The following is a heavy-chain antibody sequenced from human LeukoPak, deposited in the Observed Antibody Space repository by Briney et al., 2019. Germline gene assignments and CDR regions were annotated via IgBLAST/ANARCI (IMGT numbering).Heavy chain of an antibody. CDR3: ARSIGPGCSSTSCFVSFDY. CDR1: GYRFTTYW. CDR2: IYSGDSDP. V-gene: IGHV5-51*01. J-gene: IGHJ4*02. D-gene: IGHD2-2*01. Sequence: GGSLKIFCGGSGYRFTTYWIDWVRQMPGKGVELVGIIYSGDSDPRYSPFFQGQVPTSDDKSATPAYLQWSSLKASDTAMYYCARSIGPGCSSTSCFVSFDYWGQGTLLTVSS.